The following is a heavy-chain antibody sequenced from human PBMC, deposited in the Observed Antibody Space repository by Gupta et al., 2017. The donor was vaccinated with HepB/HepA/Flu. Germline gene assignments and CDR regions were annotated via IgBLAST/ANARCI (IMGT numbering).Heavy chain of an antibody. D-gene: IGHD3-3*01. Sequence: EVQLFESGGGLVQPGGPLILACAASGFTFSSYAMRWVRQAQGKGLEWVSAISGSGGSTYYADSVKGRFTISRDNSKNTLYLEMNSLRAEDTAVYYCAKGWGLRFLEWLYYFDYWGQGTLVTVSS. CDR2: ISGSGGST. CDR3: AKGWGLRFLEWLYYFDY. J-gene: IGHJ4*02. V-gene: IGHV3-23*01. CDR1: GFTFSSYA.